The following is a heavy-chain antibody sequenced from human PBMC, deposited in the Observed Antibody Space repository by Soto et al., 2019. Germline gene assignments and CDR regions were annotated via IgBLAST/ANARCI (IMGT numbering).Heavy chain of an antibody. CDR2: ISSNVVTT. D-gene: IGHD2-21*01. CDR1: GFTFSSYA. J-gene: IGHJ4*02. CDR3: AKEVAVIGIPLFDH. V-gene: IGHV3-23*01. Sequence: GGSLRLSCAASGFTFSSYAMSWVRQAPGKGLEWVSGISSNVVTTYYADSVKGRFTISRDNSKSTLYLQLNSLRAEDTAVYYCAKEVAVIGIPLFDHWGQGTLVTVSS.